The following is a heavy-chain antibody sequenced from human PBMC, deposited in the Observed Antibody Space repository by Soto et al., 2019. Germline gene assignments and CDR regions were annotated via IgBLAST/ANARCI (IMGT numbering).Heavy chain of an antibody. CDR2: IIPIFGTA. J-gene: IGHJ6*02. Sequence: QVQLVQSGAEVKKPGSSVKVSCKASGSTFSSYAISWVRQAPGQGLEWMGGIIPIFGTANYAQKFQGRVTITADESTSTAYMELSSLRSEDTAVYYCARVNCSSTSCYEDYYYYYGMDVWGQGTTVTVSS. CDR1: GSTFSSYA. D-gene: IGHD2-2*01. CDR3: ARVNCSSTSCYEDYYYYYGMDV. V-gene: IGHV1-69*01.